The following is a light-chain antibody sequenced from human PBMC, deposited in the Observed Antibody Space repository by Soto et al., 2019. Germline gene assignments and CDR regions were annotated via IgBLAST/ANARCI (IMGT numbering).Light chain of an antibody. CDR1: QSVSSSY. J-gene: IGKJ3*01. Sequence: EIVLTQSPGTLSLSPGERATLSCRASQSVSSSYLAWYQQNPGQAPRLLLYGASSRATGIPDRFSGSGSGSACTNSVNTVEPADSALYYYEQYGSSPGSTLGSGTNVDIK. CDR3: EQYGSSPGST. V-gene: IGKV3-20*01. CDR2: GAS.